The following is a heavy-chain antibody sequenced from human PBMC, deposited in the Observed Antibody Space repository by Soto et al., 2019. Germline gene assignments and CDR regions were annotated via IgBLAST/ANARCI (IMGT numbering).Heavy chain of an antibody. V-gene: IGHV3-33*01. CDR3: ARRPFLRSRQWLERDYFDY. J-gene: IGHJ4*02. CDR2: IWYDGSNK. D-gene: IGHD6-19*01. Sequence: GGSLRLSCAASGFTFSSYGMHWVRQAPGKGLEWVAVIWYDGSNKYYADSVKGRFTISRDNSKNTLYLQMNSLRAEDTAVYYCARRPFLRSRQWLERDYFDYWGQGTLVTVSS. CDR1: GFTFSSYG.